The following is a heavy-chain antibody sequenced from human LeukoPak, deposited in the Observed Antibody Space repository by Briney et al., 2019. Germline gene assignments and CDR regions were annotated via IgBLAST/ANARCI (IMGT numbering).Heavy chain of an antibody. CDR1: GGSISSSNW. Sequence: PSETLSLTCAVSGGSISSSNWWSWVRQPPGKGLEWIGEIYHSGSTNYNPSLKSRVTISVDTSKNQFSLKLSSVTAADTAVYYCARRRRDTAIFFDPWGQGTLVTVSS. CDR2: IYHSGST. J-gene: IGHJ5*02. CDR3: ARRRRDTAIFFDP. V-gene: IGHV4-4*02. D-gene: IGHD5-18*01.